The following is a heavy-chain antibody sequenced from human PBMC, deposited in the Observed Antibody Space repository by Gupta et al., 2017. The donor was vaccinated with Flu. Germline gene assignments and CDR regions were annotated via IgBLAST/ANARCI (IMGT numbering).Heavy chain of an antibody. J-gene: IGHJ4*02. CDR2: INGGGDST. CDR3: AKSRGANSGTYYLDY. D-gene: IGHD1-26*01. Sequence: EVQLLESGGGLVQPGGSLRLSCAASGFRFRSYAMSWVRQAPGKGLEWVSSINGGGDSTYYADSVKGRFTISRDNSKNTLYLQMNSLRAEDTAVYYCAKSRGANSGTYYLDYWGQGTLVTVSS. V-gene: IGHV3-23*01. CDR1: GFRFRSYA.